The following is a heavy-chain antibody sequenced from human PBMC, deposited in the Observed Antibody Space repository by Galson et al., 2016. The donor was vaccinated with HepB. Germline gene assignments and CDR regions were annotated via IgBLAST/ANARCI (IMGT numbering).Heavy chain of an antibody. CDR1: GDSLSRSNW. Sequence: SETLSLTCAVSGDSLSRSNWWRWVRQPPGKGLEWIGEIYHSGSTNYNPSLESRVTISVDMSKNHFFLKLNSVTAADTAVYYCATRPVVPGGEDRDFWGQGTLVTVSS. V-gene: IGHV4-4*02. CDR3: ATRPVVPGGEDRDF. J-gene: IGHJ4*02. D-gene: IGHD3-16*01. CDR2: IYHSGST.